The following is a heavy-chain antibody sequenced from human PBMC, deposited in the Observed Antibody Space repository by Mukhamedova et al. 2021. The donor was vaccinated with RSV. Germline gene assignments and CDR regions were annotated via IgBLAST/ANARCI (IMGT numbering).Heavy chain of an antibody. Sequence: GPGKGLEWLAFIRYDGNDESYSDSVKGRFTISRDNSKNTVFLQMNSLRSGDTATYYCAKGGASAIITPIAAGLREWGPGTLGTV. CDR3: AKGGASAIITPIAAGLRE. D-gene: IGHD5-24*01. V-gene: IGHV3-30*02. CDR2: IRYDGNDE. J-gene: IGHJ1*01.